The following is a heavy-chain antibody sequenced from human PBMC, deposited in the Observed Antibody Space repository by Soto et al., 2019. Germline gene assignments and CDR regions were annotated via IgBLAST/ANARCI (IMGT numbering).Heavy chain of an antibody. Sequence: PGGSLRLSCAASGFTFDDYAMHWVRQAPGKGLEWVSGISWNSGSIGYADSVKGRFTISRDNAKNSLYLQMNSLRAEDTALYYWEKNFGRGGGGGYSGPYYYYYMDVWGKGTTVTVSS. J-gene: IGHJ6*03. CDR1: GFTFDDYA. V-gene: IGHV3-9*01. D-gene: IGHD5-12*01. CDR2: ISWNSGSI. CDR3: EKNFGRGGGGGYSGPYYYYYMDV.